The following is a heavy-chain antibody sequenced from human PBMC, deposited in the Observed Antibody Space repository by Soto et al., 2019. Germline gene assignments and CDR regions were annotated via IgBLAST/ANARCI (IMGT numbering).Heavy chain of an antibody. CDR1: GGSFSGYY. V-gene: IGHV4-34*01. CDR2: INHSGST. J-gene: IGHJ3*02. Sequence: SETLSLTCAVYGGSFSGYYWSWIRQPPGKGLEWIGEINHSGSTNYNPSLKSRVTISVDTSKNQFSLKLSSVTAADTAVYYCARRYSYDSIGYYFFAFDIWGRGTMVPVSS. CDR3: ARRYSYDSIGYYFFAFDI. D-gene: IGHD3-22*01.